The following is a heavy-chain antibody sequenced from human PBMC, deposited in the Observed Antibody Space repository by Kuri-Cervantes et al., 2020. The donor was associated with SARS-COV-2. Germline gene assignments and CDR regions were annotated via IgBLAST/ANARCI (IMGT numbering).Heavy chain of an antibody. Sequence: GSLRLSCTVSGGSISGSSYYWGWIRQPPGKGLEWIGSIYYSGSTYYNPSLKSRVTISVDTSKNQFSLKLSSVTAADTAVYYCARHARGWYRDDYWGQGTLVTVSS. J-gene: IGHJ4*02. V-gene: IGHV4-39*01. CDR1: GGSISGSSYY. CDR2: IYYSGST. D-gene: IGHD6-19*01. CDR3: ARHARGWYRDDY.